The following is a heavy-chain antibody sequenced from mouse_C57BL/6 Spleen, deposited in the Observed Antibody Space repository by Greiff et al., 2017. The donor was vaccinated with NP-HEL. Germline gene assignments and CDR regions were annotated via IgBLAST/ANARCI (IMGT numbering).Heavy chain of an antibody. V-gene: IGHV1-52*01. CDR3: ARDTTAYFDY. CDR2: IDPSDSET. J-gene: IGHJ2*01. Sequence: QVQLQQPGAELVRPGSSVKLSCKASGYTFTSYWMHWVKQRPIQGLEWIGNIDPSDSETHYNQKFKDKATLTVDKSTSTAYMQLSSLTSEDSAVYYCARDTTAYFDYWGQGTTLTVSS. D-gene: IGHD1-2*01. CDR1: GYTFTSYW.